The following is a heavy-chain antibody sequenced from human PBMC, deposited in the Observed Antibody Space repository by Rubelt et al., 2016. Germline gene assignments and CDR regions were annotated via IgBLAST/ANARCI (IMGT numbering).Heavy chain of an antibody. Sequence: GKGLEWVAVISYDGSNKYYADSVKGRFTISRDNSKNTLYLQMNSLRAEDTAVYYCARDRTRVYYYGMDVWGQGTTVTVSS. V-gene: IGHV3-30*04. CDR2: ISYDGSNK. J-gene: IGHJ6*02. CDR3: ARDRTRVYYYGMDV. D-gene: IGHD3-3*01.